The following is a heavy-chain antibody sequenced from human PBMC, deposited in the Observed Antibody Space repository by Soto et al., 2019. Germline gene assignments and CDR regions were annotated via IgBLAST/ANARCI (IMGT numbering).Heavy chain of an antibody. D-gene: IGHD2-8*01. Sequence: EVQLLESGGGLVQPGGSLRLSCAASGFTFNSYAMSWVRQAPGRGLEWVSAISATGRSTNYADSVKGRFTISRDNSKNTLYLQMNSLRAEDTAIYYCARDDIVLMVSEYYFDLWGQETLVTVSS. CDR2: ISATGRST. J-gene: IGHJ4*02. CDR1: GFTFNSYA. CDR3: ARDDIVLMVSEYYFDL. V-gene: IGHV3-23*01.